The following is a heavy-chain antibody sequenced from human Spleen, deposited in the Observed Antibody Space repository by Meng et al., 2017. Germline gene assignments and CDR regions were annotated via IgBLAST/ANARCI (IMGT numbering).Heavy chain of an antibody. CDR2: INHSGTT. J-gene: IGHJ4*02. V-gene: IGHV4-34*01. CDR1: GGSFSGYY. D-gene: IGHD1-26*01. CDR3: AGARSPRIFDY. Sequence: QMQLQQWGAGLLKPSETLSLPCAVYGGSFSGYYWNWIRQPPGRGLEWIGEINHSGTTNYNPSLKSRVTISVDTSKNQFSLKLSSVTAADTAVYYCAGARSPRIFDYWGQGALVTVSS.